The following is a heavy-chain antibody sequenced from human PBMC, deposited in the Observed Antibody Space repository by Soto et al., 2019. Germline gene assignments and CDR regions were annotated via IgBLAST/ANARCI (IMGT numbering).Heavy chain of an antibody. Sequence: QVQLVQSGAEVKKPGASVKVSCKASGYTFTSYDINCVRQATGQGLEWMGWMNPNSGNTGYAQKFQGRVTMTRNTSMSTAYMEVSSLRSEDTAVYYCAREVVDGDDSSGGWGQGTLVTVSS. J-gene: IGHJ4*02. CDR3: AREVVDGDDSSGG. CDR1: GYTFTSYD. V-gene: IGHV1-8*01. D-gene: IGHD3-22*01. CDR2: MNPNSGNT.